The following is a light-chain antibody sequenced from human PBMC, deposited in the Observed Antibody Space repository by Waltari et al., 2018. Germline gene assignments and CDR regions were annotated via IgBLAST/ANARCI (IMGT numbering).Light chain of an antibody. CDR2: HNT. Sequence: QSVLTQPPSVSGAPGQTVTISCAGSGSNLGAGYDVHWYQQVPGTAPKLLINHNTNLPSGVPERFSGSKSGTSASLAITGLQAEDEADYYCQSYDDSLSGGVFSGGTKLTVL. CDR3: QSYDDSLSGGV. J-gene: IGLJ3*02. V-gene: IGLV1-40*01. CDR1: GSNLGAGYD.